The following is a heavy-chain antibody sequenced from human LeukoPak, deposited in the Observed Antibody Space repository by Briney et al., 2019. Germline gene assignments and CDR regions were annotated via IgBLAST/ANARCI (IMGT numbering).Heavy chain of an antibody. Sequence: GGSLRLSCAASGFTFSSYGMHWVRQAPGKGLEWVSAISGSGGSTYYADSVKGRFTISRDNSRNTLYLQMNSLRAEDTAVYYCAKGWNYYGSGSYYIAWGQGTLVTVSS. J-gene: IGHJ5*02. D-gene: IGHD3-10*01. V-gene: IGHV3-23*01. CDR3: AKGWNYYGSGSYYIA. CDR1: GFTFSSYG. CDR2: ISGSGGST.